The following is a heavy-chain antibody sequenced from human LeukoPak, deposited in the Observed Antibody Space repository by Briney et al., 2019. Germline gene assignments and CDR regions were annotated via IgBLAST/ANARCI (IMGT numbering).Heavy chain of an antibody. CDR1: GLTVSSSY. CDR2: IYSLGTT. Sequence: PGGSLRLSCVASGLTVSSSYMSWVRQAPGKGLEWVSVIYSLGTTYYADSVKGRFTISRDYSRNTLYLQMNSLRAEDTAVYYCAKDPYGDYDTEGDYWGQGTLVTVSS. J-gene: IGHJ4*02. V-gene: IGHV3-53*01. D-gene: IGHD4-17*01. CDR3: AKDPYGDYDTEGDY.